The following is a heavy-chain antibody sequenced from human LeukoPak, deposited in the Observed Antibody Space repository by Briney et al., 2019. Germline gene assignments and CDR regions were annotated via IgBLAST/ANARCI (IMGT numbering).Heavy chain of an antibody. V-gene: IGHV3-23*01. CDR2: ISGSGGST. D-gene: IGHD3-10*01. CDR1: GFTFSSYA. J-gene: IGHJ6*02. Sequence: GGSRRLSCAASGFTFSSYAMSWVRQAPGKGLEWVSAISGSGGSTYYADSVKGRFTISRDNSKNTLYLQMNSLRAEDTAVYYCAKDLRYYYGSGSYYYYGMDVWGQGTTVTVSS. CDR3: AKDLRYYYGSGSYYYYGMDV.